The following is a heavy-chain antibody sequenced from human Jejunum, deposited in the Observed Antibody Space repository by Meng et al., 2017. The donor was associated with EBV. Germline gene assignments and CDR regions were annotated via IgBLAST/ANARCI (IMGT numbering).Heavy chain of an antibody. Sequence: QVQVVQSGAEVKKPGASVKVSCKASGYTFISYARHWVRQAPGQRLEWMGWINIGNGNTKYSQKFHGRLTISRDTSANTAYLELSSLTSEDTAIYYCATGDDYGNSNFDYWGQGTLVTGSS. J-gene: IGHJ4*02. CDR1: GYTFISYA. CDR2: INIGNGNT. D-gene: IGHD2/OR15-2a*01. CDR3: ATGDDYGNSNFDY. V-gene: IGHV1-3*04.